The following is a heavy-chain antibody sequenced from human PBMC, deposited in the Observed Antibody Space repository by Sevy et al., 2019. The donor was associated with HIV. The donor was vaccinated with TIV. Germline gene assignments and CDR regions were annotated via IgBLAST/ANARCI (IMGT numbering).Heavy chain of an antibody. D-gene: IGHD1-1*01. V-gene: IGHV4-39*01. J-gene: IGHJ2*01. CDR3: ARRPKTVGTTTSWHFDL. CDR1: GGSIDRNSYH. Sequence: SETLSLTCTVSGGSIDRNSYHWGWIRQPPGKGLEWIGSIFYSGNTYYNPSLRSRVSISEDASNNQFSLKLSSVTAADTAVYYCARRPKTVGTTTSWHFDLWGRGTLVTVSS. CDR2: IFYSGNT.